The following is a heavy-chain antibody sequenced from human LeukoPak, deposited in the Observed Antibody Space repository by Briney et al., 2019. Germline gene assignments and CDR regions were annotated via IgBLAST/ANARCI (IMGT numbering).Heavy chain of an antibody. Sequence: PSETLSFTCTVSGGSISSSSYYWGWIRQPPGKGLEWIGSIYYSGSTYYNPSLKSRVTISVDTSKNQFSLKLSSVTAADTAVYYCARGLEWLLLYYFDYWGQGTLVTVSS. D-gene: IGHD3-3*01. CDR2: IYYSGST. CDR3: ARGLEWLLLYYFDY. CDR1: GGSISSSSYY. V-gene: IGHV4-39*07. J-gene: IGHJ4*02.